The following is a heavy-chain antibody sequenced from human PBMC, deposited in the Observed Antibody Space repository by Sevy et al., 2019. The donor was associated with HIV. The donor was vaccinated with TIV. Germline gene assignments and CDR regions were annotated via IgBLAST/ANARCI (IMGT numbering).Heavy chain of an antibody. CDR3: ARYYYDSSGYYDCSGMDV. D-gene: IGHD3-22*01. J-gene: IGHJ6*02. CDR2: MNPNSGNT. Sequence: ASVKVSCKASGYTFTSYDINWVRQATGQGLEWMGWMNPNSGNTGYAQKFQGRVTMTRNTSIRTAYMELSSLRSEDTAIYYCARYYYDSSGYYDCSGMDVWGQGTTVTVSS. CDR1: GYTFTSYD. V-gene: IGHV1-8*01.